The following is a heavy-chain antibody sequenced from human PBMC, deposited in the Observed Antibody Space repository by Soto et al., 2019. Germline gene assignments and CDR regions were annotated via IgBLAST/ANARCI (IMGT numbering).Heavy chain of an antibody. J-gene: IGHJ4*02. D-gene: IGHD5-18*01. CDR2: IIPILGIA. V-gene: IGHV1-69*02. CDR1: GGTFSSYT. CDR3: ARRAWGYSYGPDY. Sequence: SVKVSCKASGGTFSSYTISWVRQAPGQGLEWMGRIIPILGIANYAQKFQGRVTITADKSTSTAYMELSSLRSEDTAVYYCARRAWGYSYGPDYWGQGTLVTVSS.